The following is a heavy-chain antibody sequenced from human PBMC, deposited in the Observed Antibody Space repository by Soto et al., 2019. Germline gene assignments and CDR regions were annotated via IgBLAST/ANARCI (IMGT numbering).Heavy chain of an antibody. Sequence: SETLSLTCTVSGGSISSSSYYWGWIRQPPGKGLEWIGSIYYSGSTYYNPSLKSRVTISVDTSKNQFSLKLSSVTAADTAVYYCARHGNYYDSSGYYPFDYWGQGTLVT. V-gene: IGHV4-39*01. J-gene: IGHJ4*02. CDR1: GGSISSSSYY. CDR2: IYYSGST. D-gene: IGHD3-22*01. CDR3: ARHGNYYDSSGYYPFDY.